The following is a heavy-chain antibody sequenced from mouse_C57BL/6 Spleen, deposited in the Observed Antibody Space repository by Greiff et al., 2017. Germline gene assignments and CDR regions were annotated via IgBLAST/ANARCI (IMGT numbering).Heavy chain of an antibody. D-gene: IGHD1-1*01. CDR1: GYTFTSYW. Sequence: QVQLQQPGAELVKPGASVKLSCKASGYTFTSYWMHWVKQRPGQGLEWIGMIHPNSGSTNYNEKFKSKATLTVDKSSSTAYMQLSSLTSEDSAVYYCARPTTTVVEGFAYWGQGTLVTVSA. J-gene: IGHJ3*01. V-gene: IGHV1-64*01. CDR3: ARPTTTVVEGFAY. CDR2: IHPNSGST.